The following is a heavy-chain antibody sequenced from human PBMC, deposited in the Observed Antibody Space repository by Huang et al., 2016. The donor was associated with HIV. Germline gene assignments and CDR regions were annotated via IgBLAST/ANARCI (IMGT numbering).Heavy chain of an antibody. V-gene: IGHV3-30-3*01. J-gene: IGHJ6*03. D-gene: IGHD6-19*01. CDR2: ISYDGSNK. CDR3: ARRAVAGIYYYYYMDV. CDR1: GFTFSNYA. Sequence: QVQLVESGGGVVQPGRSLRLSCAASGFTFSNYAMDWVRQGPGKGLRWVAVISYDGSNKYYTDSGKGRFTISRDKSKNALYLQMNSLRAEDTAVYYCARRAVAGIYYYYYMDVWGKGTTVTVSS.